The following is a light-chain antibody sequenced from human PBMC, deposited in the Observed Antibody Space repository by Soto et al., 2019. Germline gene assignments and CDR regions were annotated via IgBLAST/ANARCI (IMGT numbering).Light chain of an antibody. CDR3: QHRGEWPRT. J-gene: IGKJ2*01. CDR2: GAS. CDR1: QSVSSY. V-gene: IGKV3-11*01. Sequence: EIVLTQSPATMSLSPGERATLSCRASQSVSSYLAWYQQKPGQAPRILIYGASNRATGIPARFTGSGSGTDFTLTISSLEPEDFAVYYCQHRGEWPRTFGQGTKLELK.